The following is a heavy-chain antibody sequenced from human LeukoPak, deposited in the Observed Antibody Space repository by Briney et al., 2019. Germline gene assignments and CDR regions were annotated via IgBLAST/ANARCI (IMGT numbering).Heavy chain of an antibody. CDR3: AREGGYYYDSSGYYYSLASAY. D-gene: IGHD3-22*01. Sequence: SQTLSLTCTVSGGSISSGSYYWSWIRQPAGKGLEWIGRIYTSGSTNYNPSLKSRVTISVDTSKNQFSLKLSSVTAADTAVYYCAREGGYYYDSSGYYYSLASAYWGQGTLVTVSS. CDR2: IYTSGST. V-gene: IGHV4-61*02. CDR1: GGSISSGSYY. J-gene: IGHJ4*02.